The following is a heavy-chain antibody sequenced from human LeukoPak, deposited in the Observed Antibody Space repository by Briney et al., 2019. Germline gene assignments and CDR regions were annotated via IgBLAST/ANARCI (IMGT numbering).Heavy chain of an antibody. CDR2: ISSSSSYI. Sequence: GGSLRLSCAASGFTFSSYSMTWVRQAPGKGLEWVSSISSSSSYIYYADSVKGRFTISRDNAKNSLYLQMNSLRAEDTAVYYCARGIDGSGSYTLFDYWGQGTLVTVSS. J-gene: IGHJ4*02. D-gene: IGHD3-10*01. V-gene: IGHV3-21*01. CDR3: ARGIDGSGSYTLFDY. CDR1: GFTFSSYS.